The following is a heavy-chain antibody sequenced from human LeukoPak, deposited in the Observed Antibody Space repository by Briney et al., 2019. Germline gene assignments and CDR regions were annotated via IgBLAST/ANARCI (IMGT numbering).Heavy chain of an antibody. J-gene: IGHJ4*02. D-gene: IGHD3-10*01. V-gene: IGHV1-69*13. CDR3: ARVLLRYYGSGSYFDY. CDR2: IIPIFGTA. Sequence: ASVKVSCKASGGTFSSYAISWVRQAPGQGLEWMGGIIPIFGTANYAQKFQGRVTITADESASTAYMELSSLRSEDTAVYYCARVLLRYYGSGSYFDYWGQGTLVTVSS. CDR1: GGTFSSYA.